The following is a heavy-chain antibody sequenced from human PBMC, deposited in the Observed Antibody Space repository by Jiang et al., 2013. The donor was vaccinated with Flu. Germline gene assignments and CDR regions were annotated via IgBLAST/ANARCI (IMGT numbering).Heavy chain of an antibody. CDR2: ISYDGSNK. CDR3: ARDPTTVISWAIYYGMDV. V-gene: IGHV3-30*04. CDR1: DSPSVAML. D-gene: IGHD4-17*01. J-gene: IGHJ6*02. Sequence: QLVEVWGRRGPSLGRSPDDSPVQPLDSPSVAMLVHWVRQAPGKGLEWVAVISYDGSNKYYADSVKGRFTISRDNSKNTLYLQMNSLGAEDTAVYYCARDPTTVISWAIYYGMDVWGQGTTVTVSS.